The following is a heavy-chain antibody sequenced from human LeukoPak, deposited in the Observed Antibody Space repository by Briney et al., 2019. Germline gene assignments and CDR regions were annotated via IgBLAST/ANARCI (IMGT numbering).Heavy chain of an antibody. CDR3: ARLYTDRTYYYYYMDV. CDR1: GGSFSDSSYY. CDR2: IYTSGST. J-gene: IGHJ6*03. V-gene: IGHV4-4*09. Sequence: SETLSLTCTVSGGSFSDSSYYWAWIRQPPGKGLEWIGYIYTSGSTNYNPSLKSRVTISVDTSKNQFSLKLSSVTAADTAVYYCARLYTDRTYYYYYMDVWGRGTTVTVSS. D-gene: IGHD1-14*01.